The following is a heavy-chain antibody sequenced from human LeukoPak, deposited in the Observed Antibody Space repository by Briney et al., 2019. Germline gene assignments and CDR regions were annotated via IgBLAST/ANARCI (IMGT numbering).Heavy chain of an antibody. CDR3: ERGDIAASPGGDGMDV. V-gene: IGHV1-46*01. D-gene: IGHD6-6*01. J-gene: IGHJ6*02. CDR2: INPSGGST. Sequence: ASVKVSCKASGYTFTSYYMHWVRQAPGQGLEWMGIINPSGGSTSYAQKLQGRVTMTRDTSTSTVYMELSSLRSEDTAVYYCERGDIAASPGGDGMDVWGQGTTVTVSS. CDR1: GYTFTSYY.